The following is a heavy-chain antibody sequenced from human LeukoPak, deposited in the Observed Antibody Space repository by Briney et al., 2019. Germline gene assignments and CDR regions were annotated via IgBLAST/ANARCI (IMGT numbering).Heavy chain of an antibody. D-gene: IGHD3-22*01. CDR2: IYHSGST. J-gene: IGHJ4*02. Sequence: PSETLSLTCSVSGYYISSGYFWGWIRQPPGKGLEWIGNIYHSGSTYYNPSLKSRVTISVDTSKNQFSLNLSSVTAADTAVYYCARDYDYYDSSGYYRFDYWGQGTLVTVSS. V-gene: IGHV4-38-2*02. CDR3: ARDYDYYDSSGYYRFDY. CDR1: GYYISSGYF.